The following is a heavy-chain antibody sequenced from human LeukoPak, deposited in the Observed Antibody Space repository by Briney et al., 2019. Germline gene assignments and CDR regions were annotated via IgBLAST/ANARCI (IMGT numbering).Heavy chain of an antibody. Sequence: KPSETLSLTCGVYGGSFSGYYWSWIRQPPGKGLEWIGEISHSGSISYTPSLKSRVTISLDTSKNQFSLRLTSVTAADTAVYYCARVLHCSSGSCYFYFDYWGQGTLVTVSS. V-gene: IGHV4-34*01. J-gene: IGHJ4*02. CDR1: GGSFSGYY. CDR2: ISHSGSI. CDR3: ARVLHCSSGSCYFYFDY. D-gene: IGHD2-15*01.